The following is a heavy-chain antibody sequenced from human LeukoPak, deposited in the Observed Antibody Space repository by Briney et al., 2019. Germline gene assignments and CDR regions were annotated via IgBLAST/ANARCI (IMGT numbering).Heavy chain of an antibody. V-gene: IGHV4-59*12. Sequence: SETLSLTCTVSGGSISSYYWSWIRQPPGKGLEWIGYIYYSGSTNYNPSLKSRVTISVDTSKNQFSLKLSSVTAADTAVYYCARAYYYGSWSSLPLNNCFDPWGQGTLVTVSS. CDR2: IYYSGST. CDR1: GGSISSYY. J-gene: IGHJ5*02. CDR3: ARAYYYGSWSSLPLNNCFDP. D-gene: IGHD3-10*01.